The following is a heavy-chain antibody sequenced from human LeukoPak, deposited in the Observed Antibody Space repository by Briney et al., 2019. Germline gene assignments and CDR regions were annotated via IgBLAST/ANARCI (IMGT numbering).Heavy chain of an antibody. CDR3: ARGPHPRSSSWYYFDY. CDR1: GYTFTSYY. D-gene: IGHD6-13*01. Sequence: ASVKVSCKASGYTFTSYYMHWVRQAPGQGLEWMGIINPSGGSTSYAQKFQGRVTMTRDTSTSTVYMELSSLRSEDTAVYYCARGPHPRSSSWYYFDYWGQGTLVTVSS. CDR2: INPSGGST. V-gene: IGHV1-46*01. J-gene: IGHJ4*02.